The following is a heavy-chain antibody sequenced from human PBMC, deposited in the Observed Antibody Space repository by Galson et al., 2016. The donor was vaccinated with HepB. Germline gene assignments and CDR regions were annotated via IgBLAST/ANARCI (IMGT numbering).Heavy chain of an antibody. V-gene: IGHV3-23*01. CDR2: ITRRGAAT. Sequence: SWVRQAPGRGLEWVSGITRRGAATHYADFVKGRFTISRDNSKNTPYLYMNNLTAGDTAIYYCGKHGGFDYWGQGALVTVPS. CDR3: GKHGGFDY. J-gene: IGHJ4*02. D-gene: IGHD3-16*01.